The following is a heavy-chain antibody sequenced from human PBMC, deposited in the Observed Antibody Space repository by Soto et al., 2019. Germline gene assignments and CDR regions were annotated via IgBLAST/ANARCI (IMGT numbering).Heavy chain of an antibody. Sequence: PGGSLRLSCAGSGFTFSTYAMSWVRQAPGKGLEWVSAISGSGGNTYYADSVKGRFTISRDNSKNTLHLQINSLRAEDTAVYYCAKDSVQNYCSGGTCCPDGWLDSWGQGTRVTVSS. CDR3: AKDSVQNYCSGGTCCPDGWLDS. CDR1: GFTFSTYA. J-gene: IGHJ5*01. CDR2: ISGSGGNT. D-gene: IGHD2-15*01. V-gene: IGHV3-23*01.